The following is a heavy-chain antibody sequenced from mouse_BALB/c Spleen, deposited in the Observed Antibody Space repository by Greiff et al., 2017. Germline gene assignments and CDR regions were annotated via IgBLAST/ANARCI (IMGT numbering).Heavy chain of an antibody. J-gene: IGHJ1*01. V-gene: IGHV1-28*01. CDR1: GYSFTSYY. CDR2: IDPFNGGT. Sequence: EVQLQQSGPELMKPGASVKISCKASGYSFTSYYMHWVKQSHGKSLEWIGYIDPFNGGTSYNQKFKGKATLTVDKSSSTAYMHLSSLTSEDSAVYYCARWLQWYFDVWGAGTTVTVSS. CDR3: ARWLQWYFDV. D-gene: IGHD2-2*01.